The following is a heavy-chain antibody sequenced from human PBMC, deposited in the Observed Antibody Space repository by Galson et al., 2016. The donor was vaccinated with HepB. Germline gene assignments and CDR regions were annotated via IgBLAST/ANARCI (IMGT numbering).Heavy chain of an antibody. CDR2: LNPIDGTT. Sequence: SVKVSCKASGYTFTTYSMHWVRQAPGQRLEWMGILNPIDGTTSYAEQFQGRVTMTRDTSTSTVYLELSSLTAEDTAMYYCARETYCSDGQCSSGMDVWGQGTTVTVSS. J-gene: IGHJ6*02. V-gene: IGHV1-46*01. CDR1: GYTFTTYS. D-gene: IGHD2-15*01. CDR3: ARETYCSDGQCSSGMDV.